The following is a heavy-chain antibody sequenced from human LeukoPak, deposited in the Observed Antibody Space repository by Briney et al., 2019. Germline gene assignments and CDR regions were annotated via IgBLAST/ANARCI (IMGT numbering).Heavy chain of an antibody. CDR1: GFTFTSSA. V-gene: IGHV1-58*01. CDR3: ARDALGYCSSTSCATYWFDP. D-gene: IGHD2-2*01. CDR2: IIVGSGNT. Sequence: SVKVSCKASGFTFTSSAVQWVRQARGQRLEWIGWIIVGSGNTNYAQKFQERVTITRDMSTSTAYMELSSLRSEDTAVYYCARDALGYCSSTSCATYWFDPWGQGTLVTVSS. J-gene: IGHJ5*02.